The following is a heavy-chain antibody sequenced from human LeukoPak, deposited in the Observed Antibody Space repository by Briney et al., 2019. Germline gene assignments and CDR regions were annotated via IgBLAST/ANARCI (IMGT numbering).Heavy chain of an antibody. V-gene: IGHV3-30*03. D-gene: IGHD1-26*01. J-gene: IGHJ4*02. Sequence: PGGSLRLSCAASGFIFSSYGLHWVRQAPGKGLEWVAVISYDGSNKYYADSVKGRFTISGDNSKKTLYLQVNSLRAEDTAVYYCARDRGSIGNYYFDYWGQGTLVTVSS. CDR1: GFIFSSYG. CDR3: ARDRGSIGNYYFDY. CDR2: ISYDGSNK.